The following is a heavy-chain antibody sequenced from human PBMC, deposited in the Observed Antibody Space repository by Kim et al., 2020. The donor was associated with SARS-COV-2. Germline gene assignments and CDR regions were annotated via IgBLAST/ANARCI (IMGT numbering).Heavy chain of an antibody. CDR1: GGSISSSSYY. CDR2: IYYSGST. CDR3: ARLSYCGGDCPPGGFDY. Sequence: SETLSLTCTVSGGSISSSSYYWGWIRQPPGKGLEWIGSIYYSGSTYYNPSLKSRVTISVDTSKNQFSLKLSSVTAADTAVYYCARLSYCGGDCPPGGFDYWGQGTLVTVSS. J-gene: IGHJ4*02. V-gene: IGHV4-39*01. D-gene: IGHD2-21*02.